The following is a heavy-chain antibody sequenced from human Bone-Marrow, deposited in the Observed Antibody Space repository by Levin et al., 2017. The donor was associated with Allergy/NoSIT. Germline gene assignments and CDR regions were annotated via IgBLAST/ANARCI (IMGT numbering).Heavy chain of an antibody. J-gene: IGHJ6*02. D-gene: IGHD3-10*01. V-gene: IGHV6-1*01. CDR3: ARKTSLPSGSNYYFGMDV. CDR1: GDSVSSNRST. Sequence: KASETLSLTCVISGDSVSSNRSTWIWIRQSPSRGLEWLGKTYYRSKWYNDYAVSVKSRITINPDTSKNQFSLQVNSVTPEDTAVYYCARKTSLPSGSNYYFGMDVWGQGTTVTVSS. CDR2: TYYRSKWYN.